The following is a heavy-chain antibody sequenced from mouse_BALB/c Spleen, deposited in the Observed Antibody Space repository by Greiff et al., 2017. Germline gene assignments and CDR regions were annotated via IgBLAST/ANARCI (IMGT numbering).Heavy chain of an antibody. Sequence: VQLVESGPGLVQPSQSLSITCTVSGFSLTSYGVHWVRQSPGKGLEWLGVIWSGGSTDYNAAFISRLSISKDNSKSQVFFKMNSLQANDTAIYYCARYPSYGNYVGYAMDYWGQGTSVTVSS. V-gene: IGHV2-2*02. CDR2: IWSGGST. D-gene: IGHD2-1*01. CDR3: ARYPSYGNYVGYAMDY. J-gene: IGHJ4*01. CDR1: GFSLTSYG.